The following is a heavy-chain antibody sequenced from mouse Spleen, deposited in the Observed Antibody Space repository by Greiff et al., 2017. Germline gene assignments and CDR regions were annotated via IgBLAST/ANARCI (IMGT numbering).Heavy chain of an antibody. J-gene: IGHJ3*01. Sequence: VKLMESGAELARPGASVKMSCKASGYTFTSYTMHWVKQRPGQGLEWIGYINPSSGYTKYNQKFKDKATLTADKSSSTAYMQLSSLTSEDSAVYYCARALYDSFAYWGQGTLVTVSA. CDR3: ARALYDSFAY. D-gene: IGHD2-3*01. V-gene: IGHV1-4*01. CDR1: GYTFTSYT. CDR2: INPSSGYT.